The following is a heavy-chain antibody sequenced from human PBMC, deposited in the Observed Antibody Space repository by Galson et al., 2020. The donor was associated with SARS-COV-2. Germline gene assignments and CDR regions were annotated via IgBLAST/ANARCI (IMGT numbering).Heavy chain of an antibody. CDR1: GLTVSSNY. Sequence: TGGSLRLSCAASGLTVSSNYMSCVRQAPGKGLEWVSVHYSGGSTYYADSVKGRVTISRHNSKNTLYLQMNSLRAEDTAVYYCARGGYSYGKEYYYSMDVWGQGTTVTVSS. V-gene: IGHV3-53*04. CDR3: ARGGYSYGKEYYYSMDV. D-gene: IGHD5-18*01. CDR2: HYSGGST. J-gene: IGHJ6*02.